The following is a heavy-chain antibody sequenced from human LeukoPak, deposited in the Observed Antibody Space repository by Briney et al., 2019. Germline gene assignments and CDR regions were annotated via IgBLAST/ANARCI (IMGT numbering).Heavy chain of an antibody. CDR1: GFTFSSYA. Sequence: PGGSLGLSCAASGFTFSSYAMSWVRQAPGKGLEWVSAISGSGGSTYYADSVKGRFTISRDNSKNTLYLQMNSLRAEDTAVYYCAKGSYCSSTSCYPRPYYFDYWGQGTLVTVSS. CDR2: ISGSGGST. J-gene: IGHJ4*02. CDR3: AKGSYCSSTSCYPRPYYFDY. V-gene: IGHV3-23*01. D-gene: IGHD2-2*01.